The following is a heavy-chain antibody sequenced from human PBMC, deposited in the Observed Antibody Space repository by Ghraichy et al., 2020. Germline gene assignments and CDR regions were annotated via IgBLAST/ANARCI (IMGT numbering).Heavy chain of an antibody. J-gene: IGHJ3*02. CDR3: SSGDTFDI. D-gene: IGHD3-10*01. Sequence: GGSLRLSCAAFGFTFTRSGMNWVRQAPGKGLEWVSYIGSSSSTTYYADSVKGRFTISRDNAKNSLYLQMNNLGAEDTAVYYCSSGDTFDIWGRGTMVTVSS. CDR1: GFTFTRSG. V-gene: IGHV3-48*04. CDR2: IGSSSSTT.